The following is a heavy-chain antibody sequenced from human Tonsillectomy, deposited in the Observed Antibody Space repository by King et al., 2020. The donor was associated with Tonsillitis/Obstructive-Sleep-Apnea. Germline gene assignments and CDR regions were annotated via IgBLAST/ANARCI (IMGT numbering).Heavy chain of an antibody. CDR3: ARGACVAAAGPYFDY. Sequence: QLVQSGAEVKKPGSSVKVSCKASGGTSRRSAITWVRQAPGQGLEWMGGFIPIFRTTNNAQKFQGRVTITADESTNTTYMELSSLTSEDTAVYYCARGACVAAAGPYFDYWGQGTLVTVSA. V-gene: IGHV1-69*01. J-gene: IGHJ4*02. D-gene: IGHD6-13*01. CDR1: GGTSRRSA. CDR2: FIPIFRTT.